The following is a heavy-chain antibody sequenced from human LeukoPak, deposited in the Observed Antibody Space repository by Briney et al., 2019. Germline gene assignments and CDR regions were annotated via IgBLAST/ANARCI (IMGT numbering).Heavy chain of an antibody. CDR1: GFTFSSYA. V-gene: IGHV3-23*01. CDR3: AKGGFGYCSSTSCYRSPNDY. D-gene: IGHD2-2*01. CDR2: ISGSRGST. J-gene: IGHJ4*02. Sequence: GGSLRLSCAASGFTFSSYAMSWVRQAPGKGLEWVSAISGSRGSTYYADSVKGRFTISRDNSKNTLYLQMNSLRAEDTAVYYCAKGGFGYCSSTSCYRSPNDYWGQGTLVTVSS.